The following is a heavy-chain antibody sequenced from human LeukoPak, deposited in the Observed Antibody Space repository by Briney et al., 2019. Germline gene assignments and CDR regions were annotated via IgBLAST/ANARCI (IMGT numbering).Heavy chain of an antibody. V-gene: IGHV3-48*01. CDR3: ARFLSYYYGLDV. CDR1: GFTFSSYS. J-gene: IGHJ6*02. CDR2: ISSSSSTI. Sequence: GGSLRLSCAASGFTFSSYSMNWVRQAPGKGLEWVSYISSSSSTIYYADSVKGRFTISRDNSKNTLYLQVNSLRAEDTAIYFCARFLSYYYGLDVWSQGTTVTVSS.